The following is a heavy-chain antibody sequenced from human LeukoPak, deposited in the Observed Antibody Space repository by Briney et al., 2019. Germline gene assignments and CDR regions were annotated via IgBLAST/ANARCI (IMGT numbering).Heavy chain of an antibody. J-gene: IGHJ4*02. V-gene: IGHV4-59*01. CDR3: ARVQYYYDSSGYYYPGEFDY. CDR2: IYYSGST. CDR1: GGSISSYY. D-gene: IGHD3-22*01. Sequence: SETLSLTCTVSGGSISSYYWSWIRQPPGKGLEWIGYIYYSGSTNYNPSLKSRVTVSVDTSKNQFSLKLSSVTAADTAVYYCARVQYYYDSSGYYYPGEFDYWGQGTLVTVSS.